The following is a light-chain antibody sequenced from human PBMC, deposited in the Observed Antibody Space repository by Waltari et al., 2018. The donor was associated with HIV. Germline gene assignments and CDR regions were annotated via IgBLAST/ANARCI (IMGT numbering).Light chain of an antibody. Sequence: SYDLTQPSSMSVSPGQTASIPCSGYDLGDSYVCWYHQRPGRSPVLVIYHHTKRPPGSPGRFSGSNAGNTATLTSGGTQAMDEADYYCQACDGSLGHVVFGGGTKLTVL. CDR2: HHT. V-gene: IGLV3-1*01. CDR3: QACDGSLGHVV. CDR1: DLGDSY. J-gene: IGLJ2*01.